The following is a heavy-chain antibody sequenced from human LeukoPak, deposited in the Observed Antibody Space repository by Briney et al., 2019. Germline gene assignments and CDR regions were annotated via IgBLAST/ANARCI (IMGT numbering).Heavy chain of an antibody. V-gene: IGHV3-49*04. CDR3: TSLWYCSSTSCSGFDY. CDR2: IRSKAYGGTT. J-gene: IGHJ4*02. CDR1: GFTFGDYA. Sequence: PGRSLRLSCTASGFTFGDYAMSWVRQAPGKGLEWVGFIRSKAYGGTTEYAASVKGRFTISRDDSKSIAYLQMNSLKTEDTAVYYCTSLWYCSSTSCSGFDYWGQGTLATVSS. D-gene: IGHD2-2*01.